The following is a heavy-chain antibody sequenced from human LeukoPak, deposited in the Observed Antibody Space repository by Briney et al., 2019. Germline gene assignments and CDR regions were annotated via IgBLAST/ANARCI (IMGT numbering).Heavy chain of an antibody. J-gene: IGHJ6*02. CDR3: ARASHRSHDTIYGMDV. Sequence: NPSETLSLTCTVSGGSISSYYWSWIRQPPGKGLEWIGYIYYSGSTNYNPSLKSRVTISVDTSKNQFSLKLSSVTAADTAVYYCARASHRSHDTIYGMDVWGQGTTVIVSS. V-gene: IGHV4-59*08. CDR1: GGSISSYY. D-gene: IGHD3-9*01. CDR2: IYYSGST.